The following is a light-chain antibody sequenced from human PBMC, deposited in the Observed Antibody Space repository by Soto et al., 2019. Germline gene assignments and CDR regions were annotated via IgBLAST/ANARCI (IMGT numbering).Light chain of an antibody. CDR1: QSVNSNY. CDR3: QQYDSTPTT. J-gene: IGKJ1*01. CDR2: GAS. Sequence: PGDRATLSCRASQSVNSNYLAWYQRKPGQAPRLLIYGASNRATDIPYRFSDSGSGTDFTLTITRLEAEDFAVYYWQQYDSTPTTFGQGTKV. V-gene: IGKV3-20*01.